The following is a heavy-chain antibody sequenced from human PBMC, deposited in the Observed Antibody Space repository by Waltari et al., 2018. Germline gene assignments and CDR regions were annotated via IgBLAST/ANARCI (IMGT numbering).Heavy chain of an antibody. CDR2: VIADNGNP. V-gene: IGHV1-18*01. D-gene: IGHD2-15*01. J-gene: IGHJ4*02. CDR1: GYTFTSYG. Sequence: QVQLVQSGAEVKKPGASVKVSCKASGYTFTSYGISWVRQAPGQGLEWMGWVIADNGNPNYAQQLQGRVTMTTDTSTSTAYMGLRSLRSDDTAVYYCARDPKPGDVGYWGQGTLVTVSS. CDR3: ARDPKPGDVGY.